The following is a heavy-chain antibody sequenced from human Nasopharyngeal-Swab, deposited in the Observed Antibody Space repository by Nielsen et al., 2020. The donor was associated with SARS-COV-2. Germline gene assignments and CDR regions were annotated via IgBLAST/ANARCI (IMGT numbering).Heavy chain of an antibody. Sequence: GEALKISCAASGFTFSSYWMSWVRQAPGKGLEWVANIKQDGSEKYYVDSVKGRFTISRDNAKNSLYLQMNSLRAEDTAAYYCARGGVGAFDIWGQGTMVTVSS. V-gene: IGHV3-7*03. CDR2: IKQDGSEK. J-gene: IGHJ3*02. CDR1: GFTFSSYW. CDR3: ARGGVGAFDI. D-gene: IGHD2-15*01.